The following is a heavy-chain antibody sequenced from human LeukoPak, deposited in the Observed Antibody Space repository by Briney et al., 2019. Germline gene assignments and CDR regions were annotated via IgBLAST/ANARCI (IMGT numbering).Heavy chain of an antibody. D-gene: IGHD2-15*01. J-gene: IGHJ4*02. V-gene: IGHV3-23*01. CDR1: GLTFGNYA. Sequence: GGSLRLSCAASGLTFGNYAMSWVRQAPGKGLEWVSVICANDGNTYYADAVKGRFTISRDNSKDTLYLQMDSLRAEDTAVYYCAKGSGSSCYSPCDYWGQGILVTVSS. CDR2: ICANDGNT. CDR3: AKGSGSSCYSPCDY.